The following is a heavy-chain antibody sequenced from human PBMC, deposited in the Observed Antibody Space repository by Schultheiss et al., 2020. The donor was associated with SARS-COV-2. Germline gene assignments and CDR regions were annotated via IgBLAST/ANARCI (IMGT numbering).Heavy chain of an antibody. Sequence: ASVKVSCKASGYTFTTYGISWVRQAPGQGLEWMGWISAYNADTNYAQKLQGRVTMTTDTSTSTAYMELTSLRSDDTAVYYCARDHRYGSGSYNLDYWGQGTLVTVSS. J-gene: IGHJ4*02. CDR3: ARDHRYGSGSYNLDY. CDR1: GYTFTTYG. V-gene: IGHV1-18*01. D-gene: IGHD3-10*01. CDR2: ISAYNADT.